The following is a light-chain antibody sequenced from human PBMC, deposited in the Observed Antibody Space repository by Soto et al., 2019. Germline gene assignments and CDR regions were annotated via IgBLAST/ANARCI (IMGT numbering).Light chain of an antibody. V-gene: IGKV3-15*01. Sequence: VRPNSHATLPVSPAERAALSCRASQSVSSDLAWYQQKPGQAPRLLIYGASTRATGIPARFSGSGSGTEFTLTISSLQSEDFAVYYCQQYNNCPWTFGQGTKVDIK. CDR3: QQYNNCPWT. CDR1: QSVSSD. CDR2: GAS. J-gene: IGKJ1*01.